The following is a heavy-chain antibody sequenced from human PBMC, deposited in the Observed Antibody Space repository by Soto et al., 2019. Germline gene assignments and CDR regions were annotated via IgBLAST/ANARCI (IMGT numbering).Heavy chain of an antibody. D-gene: IGHD1-1*01. J-gene: IGHJ4*01. Sequence: RGPLRLSYTASGFTVNDNYIRWVLQALGKGLECVSVIYIGGSTYYADSVNGRCFISRDNSKNTVHLQMNSLSAEDMAVYYSARELAALNGFGLWGQGTLVTVYS. CDR2: IYIGGST. CDR3: ARELAALNGFGL. CDR1: GFTVNDNY. V-gene: IGHV3-66*01.